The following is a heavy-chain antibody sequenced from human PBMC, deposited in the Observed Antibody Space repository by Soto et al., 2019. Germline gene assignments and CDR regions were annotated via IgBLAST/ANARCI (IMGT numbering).Heavy chain of an antibody. V-gene: IGHV4-39*01. J-gene: IGHJ4*02. D-gene: IGHD6-6*01. CDR2: IYYTGST. CDR3: ARRIAARDYFDY. CDR1: GGSIGGSNYY. Sequence: PSETLSLTCAVSGGSIGGSNYYWDWICQPPGKGLEWIGSIYYTGSTYYNPSLKSRVTISVDTSKNQFSLKLNSVTAADTAVYYCARRIAARDYFDYWGQGTQVSVSS.